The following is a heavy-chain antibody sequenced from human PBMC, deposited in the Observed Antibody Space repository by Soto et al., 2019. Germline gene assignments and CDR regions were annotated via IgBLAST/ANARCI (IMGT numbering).Heavy chain of an antibody. CDR1: GYTFTSYG. Sequence: QVHLVQFGAEVKKPGASLKVSCKGSGYTFTSYGITWVRQAPGQGLEWMGWISAHNGNTDYAQRLQGRVTVTRDTSTSTAYMELRSLRSDDTAVYYCARGRYGDYWGQGALVTVSS. CDR2: ISAHNGNT. CDR3: ARGRYGDY. D-gene: IGHD1-1*01. J-gene: IGHJ4*02. V-gene: IGHV1-18*01.